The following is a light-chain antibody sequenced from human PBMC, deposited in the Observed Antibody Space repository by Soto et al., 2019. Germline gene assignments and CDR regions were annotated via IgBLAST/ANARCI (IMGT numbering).Light chain of an antibody. CDR1: QGISSY. J-gene: IGKJ5*01. CDR3: QQLNTYPIT. V-gene: IGKV1-9*01. CDR2: GAS. Sequence: IQLTQSPSSLSASVGDRVTITCRASQGISSYLAWYQQKPGKAPKLLIYGASTLEGGVPFRFSGSGSGTDFTLIISSVQPEDFATYYSQQLNTYPITFGQGTRLEIK.